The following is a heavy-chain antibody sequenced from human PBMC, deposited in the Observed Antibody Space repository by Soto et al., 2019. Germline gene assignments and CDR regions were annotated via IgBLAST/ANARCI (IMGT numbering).Heavy chain of an antibody. CDR3: VRGIDGGSGSFYL. J-gene: IGHJ1*01. D-gene: IGHD3-10*01. CDR1: GGYFDNYF. CDR2: IKENRDA. Sequence: SENLSLTCGVYGGYFDNYFWSWIRQTPGRGRVWIGEIKENRDASYNPSLKSQVTIALDTSRKQISLKLTSVTAADAALYYCVRGIDGGSGSFYLWGQGTPVTVSS. V-gene: IGHV4-34*01.